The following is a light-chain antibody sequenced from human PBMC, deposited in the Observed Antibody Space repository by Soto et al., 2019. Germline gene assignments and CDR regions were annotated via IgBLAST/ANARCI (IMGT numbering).Light chain of an antibody. CDR2: AAS. J-gene: IGKJ5*01. CDR1: QSISSY. Sequence: DIQITQSPSSLSSSVLERFTITCRASQSISSYLNWDQQKPGKAPKLLIYAASSLQSGVPSRFSGSGSGTDFTLTISSLQPEDFATYYCQQSYSTLITFGQGTRLEIK. CDR3: QQSYSTLIT. V-gene: IGKV1-39*01.